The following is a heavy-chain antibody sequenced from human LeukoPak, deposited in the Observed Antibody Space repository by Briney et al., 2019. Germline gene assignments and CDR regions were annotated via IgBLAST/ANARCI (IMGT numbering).Heavy chain of an antibody. Sequence: ASVKVSCKASGYTFTSYDINWVRQATGQGLEWMGWMNPNSGNTGYAQKFQGRVTMTRNTSISTAYMELSSLRSEDTAVYYCARGNGGVAGSYLYYYYGMDVWGQGTTVTVSS. CDR3: ARGNGGVAGSYLYYYYGMDV. CDR2: MNPNSGNT. D-gene: IGHD3-10*01. CDR1: GYTFTSYD. V-gene: IGHV1-8*01. J-gene: IGHJ6*02.